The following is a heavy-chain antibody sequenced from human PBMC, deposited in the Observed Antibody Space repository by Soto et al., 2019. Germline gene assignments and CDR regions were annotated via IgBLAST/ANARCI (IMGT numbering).Heavy chain of an antibody. Sequence: ASVNVYCPTSGSTITIYGITWVRPAPGQGLEWMGWFSAYNGNTNYAQKLQGRVTMTTDTSTSTAYMELRSLRSDDTAVYYCARLMYYYGSGSYPLTVVSWFDPWGQGTLVTVSS. CDR2: FSAYNGNT. CDR1: GSTITIYG. D-gene: IGHD3-10*01. J-gene: IGHJ5*02. V-gene: IGHV1-18*01. CDR3: ARLMYYYGSGSYPLTVVSWFDP.